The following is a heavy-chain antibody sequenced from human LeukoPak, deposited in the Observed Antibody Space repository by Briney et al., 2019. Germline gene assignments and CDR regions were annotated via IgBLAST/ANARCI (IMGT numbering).Heavy chain of an antibody. J-gene: IGHJ4*02. CDR1: GGSISCYY. CDR2: ISDIGSI. Sequence: SETLSLTCTVSGGSISCYYWSWIRQPPGKGLEWIAYISDIGSINYNPSLKSRVTISLDTSKNQFSLKLSSVTAADTAVYYCAGHHPRNTVDFWGRGTLVTVSS. D-gene: IGHD2/OR15-2a*01. V-gene: IGHV4-59*08. CDR3: AGHHPRNTVDF.